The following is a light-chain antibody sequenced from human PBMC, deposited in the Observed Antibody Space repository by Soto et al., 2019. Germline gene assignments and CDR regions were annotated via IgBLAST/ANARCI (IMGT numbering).Light chain of an antibody. CDR1: TGPVTSGFY. CDR2: STT. CDR3: LLYYGGSYV. V-gene: IGLV7-43*01. J-gene: IGLJ1*01. Sequence: QAVVTQEPSLTVSPGGTVTLTCASSTGPVTSGFYPHWVQQKPGQAPRTLMYSTTNKPSWTPARFSGSLLGGKAALTLSGVQPDDEADYSCLLYYGGSYVFGAGTQLTVL.